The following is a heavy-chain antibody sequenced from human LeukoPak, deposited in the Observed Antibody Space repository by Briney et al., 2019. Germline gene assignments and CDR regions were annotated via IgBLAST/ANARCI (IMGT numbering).Heavy chain of an antibody. CDR1: GFTFDAYA. V-gene: IGHV3-9*01. CDR3: TSERSSGHFDY. Sequence: GGSLRLSCAASGFTFDAYAMHWVRQAPGKGLEWVSGISWNSGSIGYADSVKGRFTISRDSAQNSLYLQMNSLRAEDTALYYCTSERSSGHFDYWGQGTLVTVSS. D-gene: IGHD3-10*01. J-gene: IGHJ4*02. CDR2: ISWNSGSI.